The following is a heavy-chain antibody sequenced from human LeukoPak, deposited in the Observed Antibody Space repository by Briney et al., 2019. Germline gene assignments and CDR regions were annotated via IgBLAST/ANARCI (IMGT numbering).Heavy chain of an antibody. Sequence: GGSLRLSCAASGFTFSSYEMNWVRQAPGKGLDWVSYISSSGSTIYYADSVKGRFTISRDNAKNSLYLQMNSLRAEDTAVYYCARAHTVTTLGYYYGMDVWGQGTTVTVSS. CDR2: ISSSGSTI. V-gene: IGHV3-48*03. J-gene: IGHJ6*02. CDR3: ARAHTVTTLGYYYGMDV. CDR1: GFTFSSYE. D-gene: IGHD4-17*01.